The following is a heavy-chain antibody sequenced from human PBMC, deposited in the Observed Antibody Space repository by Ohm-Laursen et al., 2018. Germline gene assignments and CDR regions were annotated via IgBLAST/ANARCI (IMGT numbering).Heavy chain of an antibody. CDR2: IYYIGDT. CDR1: GGSISTYY. D-gene: IGHD4-17*01. J-gene: IGHJ4*02. V-gene: IGHV4-59*01. CDR3: ARGTVTTKYFDY. Sequence: GTLSLTCTVSGGSISTYYWSWIRQPPGKGLEWIGYIYYIGDTNYNPSLTGRVTMSVDTSKNQFSLKLTSVTAADTAVYYCARGTVTTKYFDYWDQGTLVTVSS.